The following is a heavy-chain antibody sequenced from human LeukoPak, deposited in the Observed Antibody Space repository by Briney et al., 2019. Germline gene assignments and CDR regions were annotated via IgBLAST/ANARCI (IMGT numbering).Heavy chain of an antibody. J-gene: IGHJ4*02. CDR1: GYTFTSYD. D-gene: IGHD3-10*01. Sequence: ASVKVSCKASGYTFTSYDINWVRQATGQGLEWMGWMNPNSGGTNYAQKFQGRVTMTRDTSISTAYMELSRLRSDDTAVYYCARVLMVRGVIVRFDYWGQGTLVTVSS. V-gene: IGHV1-2*02. CDR2: MNPNSGGT. CDR3: ARVLMVRGVIVRFDY.